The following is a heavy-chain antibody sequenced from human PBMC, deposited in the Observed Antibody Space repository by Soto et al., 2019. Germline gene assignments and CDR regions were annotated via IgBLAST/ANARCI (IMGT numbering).Heavy chain of an antibody. D-gene: IGHD6-19*01. Sequence: QVQLVQSGAEEKKPGASVKVSCKASGYTFTSYAMHWVRQAPGQRLEWMGWINAGNGNTKYSQKFQGRVTITRDTSASTAYMELSSLRSEDTAVYYCARVSSGWYNFWFDPWGQGTLVTVSS. V-gene: IGHV1-3*05. J-gene: IGHJ5*02. CDR3: ARVSSGWYNFWFDP. CDR1: GYTFTSYA. CDR2: INAGNGNT.